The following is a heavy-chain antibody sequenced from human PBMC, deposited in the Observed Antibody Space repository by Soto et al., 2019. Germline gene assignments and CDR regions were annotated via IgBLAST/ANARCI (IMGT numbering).Heavy chain of an antibody. J-gene: IGHJ4*02. CDR1: GFTFSNAW. D-gene: IGHD2-2*02. CDR3: TTDDTSPTSDY. V-gene: IGHV3-15*01. Sequence: EVQLVESGGGLVKPGGSLRLSCAASGFTFSNAWMSWVRQAPGKGLEWVGRIKSKTDGGTTDYAAPVKGRFTISRDDSKNTLYLQMNTLKTEDTDVYSCTTDDTSPTSDYWGQGTLVTVSS. CDR2: IKSKTDGGTT.